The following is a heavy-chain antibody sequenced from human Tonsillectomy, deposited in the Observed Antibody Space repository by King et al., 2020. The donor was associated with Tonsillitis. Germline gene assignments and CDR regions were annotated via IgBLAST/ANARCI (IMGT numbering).Heavy chain of an antibody. J-gene: IGHJ4*02. CDR3: ARGFLIYYYDSGGYYFDY. V-gene: IGHV4-59*01. CDR2: IYDSGST. D-gene: IGHD3-22*01. Sequence: QLQESGPGLVKPSETLSLTCTVSGGSISSYYWSWIRQPPGKGLELVGYIYDSGSTNYNPSLKSRVTISVDTSKNQFSLKLSSVTAADTAVYYCARGFLIYYYDSGGYYFDYWGQGTLVTVSS. CDR1: GGSISSYY.